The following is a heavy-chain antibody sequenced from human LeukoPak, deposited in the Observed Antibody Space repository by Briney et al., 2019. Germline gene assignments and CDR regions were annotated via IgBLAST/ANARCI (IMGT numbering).Heavy chain of an antibody. CDR3: AREDSSSRDWSDYYYYYMDV. V-gene: IGHV1-18*01. CDR1: GFTFNTYG. Sequence: ASVKVSCKTSGFTFNTYGIAWVRQAPGQGLEWMGWISAYNGKTDYAQNLQDRVTMTTDTSTTTAYMELRSLRSDDTAVYYCAREDSSSRDWSDYYYYYMDVWGKGTTVTVSS. CDR2: ISAYNGKT. D-gene: IGHD6-13*01. J-gene: IGHJ6*03.